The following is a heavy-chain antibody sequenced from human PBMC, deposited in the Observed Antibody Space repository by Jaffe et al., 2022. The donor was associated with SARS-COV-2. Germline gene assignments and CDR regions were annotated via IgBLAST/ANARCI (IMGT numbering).Heavy chain of an antibody. CDR1: GGSISSSSYY. J-gene: IGHJ3*02. CDR3: ATHPPPYYYDSTGPFDAFDI. V-gene: IGHV4-39*01. Sequence: QLQLQESGPGLVKPSETLSLTCTVSGGSISSSSYYWGWIRQPPGKGLEWIGSIYYSGSTYYNPSLKSRVTISVDTSKNQFSLKLSSVTAADTAVYYCATHPPPYYYDSTGPFDAFDIWGQGTMVTVSS. CDR2: IYYSGST. D-gene: IGHD3-22*01.